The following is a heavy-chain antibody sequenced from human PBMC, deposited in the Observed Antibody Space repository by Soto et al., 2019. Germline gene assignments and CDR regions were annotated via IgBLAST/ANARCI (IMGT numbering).Heavy chain of an antibody. CDR1: GFTFSSYA. J-gene: IGHJ3*01. Sequence: PGGSLRLSCVASGFTFSSYAMSWVGQVPGKGLEWVSTISDAAGSAYYVDSVKGRFTISRDNSKKTLYLQMNSLRAEDSAVYYCARPYGGKIGDAPDLWGPGTMVTVSS. V-gene: IGHV3-23*01. CDR3: ARPYGGKIGDAPDL. D-gene: IGHD4-17*01. CDR2: ISDAAGSA.